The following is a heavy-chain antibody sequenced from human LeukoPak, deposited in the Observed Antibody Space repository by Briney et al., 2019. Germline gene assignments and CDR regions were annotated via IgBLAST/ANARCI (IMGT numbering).Heavy chain of an antibody. CDR1: GFTFSSYS. CDR2: ISSSSSYI. CDR3: ARGGTTVTLMVY. J-gene: IGHJ4*02. D-gene: IGHD4-17*01. Sequence: PGGSLRLSCAASGFTFSSYSMNWVRQAPGKGLEWVSSISSSSSYIYYADSVKGRFTISRDNAKNSLYLQMNSLRAEDTAVYYCARGGTTVTLMVYWDQGTLVTVSS. V-gene: IGHV3-21*01.